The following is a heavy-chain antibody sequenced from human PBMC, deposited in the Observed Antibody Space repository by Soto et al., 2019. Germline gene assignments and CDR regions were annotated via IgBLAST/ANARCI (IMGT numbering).Heavy chain of an antibody. CDR1: GFTFSSYG. J-gene: IGHJ4*02. CDR2: IWYDGSNK. CDR3: ARAPKDRYCTSNSCYTRGYFDY. D-gene: IGHD2-2*02. V-gene: IGHV3-33*01. Sequence: GGSLRLSCAASGFTFSSYGMHWVRQAPGKGLEWVAVIWYDGSNKYYADSVKGRFTISRDNSKNTLYLQMNSLRAEDTAVYYCARAPKDRYCTSNSCYTRGYFDYWGQGTLVTVSS.